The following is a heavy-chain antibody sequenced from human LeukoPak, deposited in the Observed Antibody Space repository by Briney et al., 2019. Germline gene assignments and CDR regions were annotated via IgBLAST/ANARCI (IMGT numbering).Heavy chain of an antibody. CDR3: ARDSNYYDSSGYYDY. CDR1: GFTFSSYG. J-gene: IGHJ4*02. CDR2: IWYDGSNK. Sequence: GGSLRLSCAASGFTFSSYGMHWVRQAPGKGLEWVAVIWYDGSNKYYADSVKGRFTISRDNSKHTLYLQMNSLRAEGTAVYYCARDSNYYDSSGYYDYWGQGTLVTVSS. V-gene: IGHV3-33*01. D-gene: IGHD3-22*01.